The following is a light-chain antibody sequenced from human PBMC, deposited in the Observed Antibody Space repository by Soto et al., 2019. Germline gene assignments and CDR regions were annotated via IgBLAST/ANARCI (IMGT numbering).Light chain of an antibody. CDR2: GAS. J-gene: IGKJ2*01. CDR3: QQYRTSPEYT. V-gene: IGKV3-20*01. Sequence: EIVLTQSPGTLSLSPGERATLSCRASQSVRNNYLAWYQQKPGQAPRLLIYGASSRATGIPDRFSGSGSGTDFTLTISRLEPEDFAVYYCQQYRTSPEYTFGQGTKLEI. CDR1: QSVRNNY.